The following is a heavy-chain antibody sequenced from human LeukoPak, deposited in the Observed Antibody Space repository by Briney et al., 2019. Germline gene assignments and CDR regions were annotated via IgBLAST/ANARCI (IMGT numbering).Heavy chain of an antibody. CDR3: ARDQGGLQATHDAFDI. CDR1: GGSISSSSYY. Sequence: PSETLSLTCTVSGGSISSSSYYWGWIRQPPGKGLEWIGYIYYSGSTNYNPSLKSRVTISVDTSKNQFSLKLSSVTAADTAVYYCARDQGGLQATHDAFDIWGQGTMVTVSS. J-gene: IGHJ3*02. CDR2: IYYSGST. D-gene: IGHD2-15*01. V-gene: IGHV4-61*05.